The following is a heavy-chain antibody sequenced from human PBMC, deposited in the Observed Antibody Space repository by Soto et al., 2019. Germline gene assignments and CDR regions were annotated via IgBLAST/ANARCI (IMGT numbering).Heavy chain of an antibody. V-gene: IGHV4-38-2*01. D-gene: IGHD3-16*02. CDR3: ARVLRDDYVWGSYRYTNVGALDI. CDR2: IYHSGST. CDR1: GYSISSGYY. Sequence: PSETLSLTCAVSGYSISSGYYWGWIRQPPGKGLEWIGSIYHSGSTYYNPSLKSRVTISVDTSKNQFSLKLSSVTAADTAVYYCARVLRDDYVWGSYRYTNVGALDIWGQGTMVTVSS. J-gene: IGHJ3*02.